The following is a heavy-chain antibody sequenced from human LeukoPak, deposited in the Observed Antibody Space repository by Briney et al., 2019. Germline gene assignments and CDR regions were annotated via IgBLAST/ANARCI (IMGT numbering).Heavy chain of an antibody. D-gene: IGHD7-27*01. CDR1: GFTFSTYW. CDR3: ARDVNWAFDY. Sequence: GGSLRLSCEASGFTFSTYWMHWVRQAPGKGLEWVANIRQDGGGKYYVDSVKGRFTISRDNAKNSLFLQMNSLRDEDTAVYYCARDVNWAFDYWGQGTLVTVSS. V-gene: IGHV3-7*01. CDR2: IRQDGGGK. J-gene: IGHJ4*02.